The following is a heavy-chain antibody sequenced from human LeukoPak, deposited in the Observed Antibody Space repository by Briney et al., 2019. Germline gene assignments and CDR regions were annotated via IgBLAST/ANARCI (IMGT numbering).Heavy chain of an antibody. D-gene: IGHD5-12*01. CDR2: IYYSGST. CDR3: ARERGALSFDY. V-gene: IGHV4-59*01. J-gene: IGHJ4*02. CDR1: GGSISSYY. Sequence: SETLSLTCTVSGGSISSYYWSWIRQPPGKGLEWIGYIYYSGSTNYNPSLKSRVTISVDTSKNQFSLKLSSVTAADTAVYYCARERGALSFDYWGRGTLVTVSS.